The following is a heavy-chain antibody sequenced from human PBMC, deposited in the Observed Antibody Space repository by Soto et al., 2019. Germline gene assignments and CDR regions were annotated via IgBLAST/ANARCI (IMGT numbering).Heavy chain of an antibody. J-gene: IGHJ4*02. CDR2: IYYSGSS. CDR3: ARYSGTYYVY. CDR1: GGSISSYY. D-gene: IGHD1-26*01. Sequence: SSETLSVTCTVSGGSISSYYWSWIRQPPGKGLEWIGFIYYSGSSSYNPSLKSRVTISVDTSKNQFSLKLNSVSAADTAVYYCARYSGTYYVYWGQGILVTAPQ. V-gene: IGHV4-59*01.